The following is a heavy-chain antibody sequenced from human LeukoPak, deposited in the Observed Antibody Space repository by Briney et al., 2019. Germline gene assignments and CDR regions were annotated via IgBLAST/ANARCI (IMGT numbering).Heavy chain of an antibody. J-gene: IGHJ4*02. Sequence: GGSLRLSCAASGFTFNNYGIHWVRQAPGKGLEWVAFIPYDGRIQYYADSVKGRFTISRDTSKNTLYMQMNSLRAEDTAMYYCAKDYFNRDYYGSGSYGIWGQGTLVTVSS. CDR2: IPYDGRIQ. CDR3: AKDYFNRDYYGSGSYGI. D-gene: IGHD3-10*01. CDR1: GFTFNNYG. V-gene: IGHV3-30*02.